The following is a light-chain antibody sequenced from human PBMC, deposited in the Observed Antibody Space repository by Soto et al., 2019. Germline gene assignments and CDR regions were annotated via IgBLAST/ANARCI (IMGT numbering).Light chain of an antibody. V-gene: IGKV2-28*01. CDR1: QSLLHSDGYNY. CDR3: MQALQTPLT. Sequence: DIVMTQSPLSLPVTPGEPASISCRSSQSLLHSDGYNYLDWFLQRPGQSPQLLIYLGSSRASGVPDRFSGSGSGTGFTLKISRVEAEDVGVYYCMQALQTPLTFGGGTKVDIK. J-gene: IGKJ4*01. CDR2: LGS.